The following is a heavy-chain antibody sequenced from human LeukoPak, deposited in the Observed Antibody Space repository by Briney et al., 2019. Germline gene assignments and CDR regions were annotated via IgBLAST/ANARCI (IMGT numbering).Heavy chain of an antibody. CDR3: ARVGSWCSGVYFDY. Sequence: SSGTLSLTCAVSGGSISSSNWWSWVRQPPGKGLEWIGEIYHSGSTNYNPSLKSRVTISVDKSKNQFSLKLSSVTAADTAVYYCARVGSWCSGVYFDYWGQGTLVTVSS. J-gene: IGHJ4*02. CDR2: IYHSGST. V-gene: IGHV4-4*02. CDR1: GGSISSSNW. D-gene: IGHD6-13*01.